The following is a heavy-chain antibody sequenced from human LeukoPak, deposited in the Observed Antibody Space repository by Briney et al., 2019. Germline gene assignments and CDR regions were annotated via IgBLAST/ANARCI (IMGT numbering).Heavy chain of an antibody. Sequence: SETLSLTCTVSGGSINRYYWTWIRQPPGKGLEWIGYIYYSGSTNYNPSLKSRVTISVYTSKNQFSLKLSSVTAADTAVYYCARLKYYYDSSGYRAEYFQHWGQGTLVTVSS. J-gene: IGHJ1*01. D-gene: IGHD3-22*01. V-gene: IGHV4-59*01. CDR2: IYYSGST. CDR1: GGSINRYY. CDR3: ARLKYYYDSSGYRAEYFQH.